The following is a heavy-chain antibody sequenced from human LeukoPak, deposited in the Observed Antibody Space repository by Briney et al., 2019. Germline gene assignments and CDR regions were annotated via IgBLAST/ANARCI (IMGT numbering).Heavy chain of an antibody. Sequence: GSLSLSCAASGFPFSSYWMHWVRQAPGKGLVWVSRINSDGSSTSYADSVKGRFTISRDNAKNTLYLQMNSLRAEDTAVYYCARVPHDFWSGYYYYYYMDVWGKGTTVTVSS. CDR3: ARVPHDFWSGYYYYYYMDV. CDR1: GFPFSSYW. D-gene: IGHD3-3*01. V-gene: IGHV3-74*01. J-gene: IGHJ6*03. CDR2: INSDGSST.